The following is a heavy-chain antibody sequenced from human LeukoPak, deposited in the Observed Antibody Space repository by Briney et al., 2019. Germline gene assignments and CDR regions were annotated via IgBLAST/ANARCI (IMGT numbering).Heavy chain of an antibody. CDR2: IIPIFGTA. CDR1: GGTFSSYA. D-gene: IGHD6-13*01. V-gene: IGHV1-69*05. Sequence: GASVKVSCKASGGTFSSYAISWVRQAPGQGLEWMGGIIPIFGTANYAQKFQGRVTITTDESTSTAYMELSSLRSEDTAVYYCSWTSVGYYYYYMDVWGKGTTVTVSS. CDR3: SWTSVGYYYYYMDV. J-gene: IGHJ6*03.